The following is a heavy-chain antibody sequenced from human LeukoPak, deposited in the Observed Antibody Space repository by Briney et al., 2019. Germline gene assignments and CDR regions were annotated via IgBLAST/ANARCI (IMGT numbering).Heavy chain of an antibody. CDR1: GGSISSYY. CDR2: IYYSGST. J-gene: IGHJ5*02. CDR3: ARVVGAQLDP. Sequence: SETLSLTCAVSGGSISSYYWSWIRQPPGKGLEWIGYIYYSGSTNYNPSLKSRVTISVDTSKNQFSLKLSSVTAADTAVYYCARVVGAQLDPWGQGTLVTVSS. D-gene: IGHD1-26*01. V-gene: IGHV4-59*01.